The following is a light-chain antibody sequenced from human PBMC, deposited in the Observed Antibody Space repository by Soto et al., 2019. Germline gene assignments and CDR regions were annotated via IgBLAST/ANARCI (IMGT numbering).Light chain of an antibody. CDR2: NNN. CDR3: AAWEDSLNGLV. J-gene: IGLJ1*01. CDR1: SSNIGSNT. Sequence: QSVLTQPPSASGTPGQRVTISCSGSSSNIGSNTVNCNQQLPGTAPKLLIYNNNQRPSGVPDRFSGSKSGTSASLAISGRQSEGEAEYYCAAWEDSLNGLVFGTWTKHTIL. V-gene: IGLV1-44*01.